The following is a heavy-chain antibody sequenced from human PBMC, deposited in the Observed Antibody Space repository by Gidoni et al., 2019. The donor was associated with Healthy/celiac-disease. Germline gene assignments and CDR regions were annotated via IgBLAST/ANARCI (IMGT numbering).Heavy chain of an antibody. CDR1: GFTCSSYG. CDR2: ISYDGSNK. CDR3: AKASYHIAAASDY. J-gene: IGHJ4*02. D-gene: IGHD6-13*01. V-gene: IGHV3-30*18. Sequence: QVQLVESGGGVVQPGRYLRLSCAASGFTCSSYGMHWVRQAPGKGLDWVAVISYDGSNKYYADSVKGRFTISRDNSKNTLYLQMNSLRAEDTAVYYCAKASYHIAAASDYWGQGTLVTVSS.